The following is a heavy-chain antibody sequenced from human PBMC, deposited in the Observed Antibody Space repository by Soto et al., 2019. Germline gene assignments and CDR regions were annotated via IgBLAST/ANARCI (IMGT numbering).Heavy chain of an antibody. Sequence: KASETLSLTCSVSGADINTYSWTWIRQPAGKGLEWIGRIYTSASINYNPSLRGRVTLSVDTSTNQVSLKLASVTAADTAVYYCARAGGERWLQLRYYYYGMDVWGQGTTVTVSS. V-gene: IGHV4-4*07. CDR2: IYTSASI. CDR1: GADINTYS. J-gene: IGHJ6*02. CDR3: ARAGGERWLQLRYYYYGMDV. D-gene: IGHD5-12*01.